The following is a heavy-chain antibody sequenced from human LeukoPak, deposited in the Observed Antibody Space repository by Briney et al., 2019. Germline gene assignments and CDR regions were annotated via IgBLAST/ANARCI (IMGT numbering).Heavy chain of an antibody. D-gene: IGHD2-15*01. CDR2: ISSSGSTI. V-gene: IGHV3-48*03. CDR3: AREFLLAGYCSGGSCYSGYMDV. J-gene: IGHJ6*03. Sequence: GGSLRLSCAASGFTFSSYEMNWIRQAPGKGLEWVSYISSSGSTIYYADSVKGRFTISRDNAKNSLYLQMNSLRAEDTAVYYCAREFLLAGYCSGGSCYSGYMDVWGKGTTVTISS. CDR1: GFTFSSYE.